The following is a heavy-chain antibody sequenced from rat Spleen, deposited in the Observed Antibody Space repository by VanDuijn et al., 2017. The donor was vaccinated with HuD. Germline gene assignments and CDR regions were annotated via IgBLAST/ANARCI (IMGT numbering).Heavy chain of an antibody. CDR2: IWTNGNT. Sequence: EVQLKESGPGLVQPSQTLSLTCTVSGFSLTAYSVFWVRQPTGKGLEWMGVIWTNGNTDYNSALKSRLSISRDTSKSQVFLKMNSLQTEDTAIYFCTSPFRWFAYWGQGTLVTVSS. CDR1: GFSLTAYS. CDR3: TSPFRWFAY. V-gene: IGHV2S63*01. J-gene: IGHJ3*01.